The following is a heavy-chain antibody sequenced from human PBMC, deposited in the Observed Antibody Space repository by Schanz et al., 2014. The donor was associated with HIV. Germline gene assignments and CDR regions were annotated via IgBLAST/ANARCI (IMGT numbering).Heavy chain of an antibody. V-gene: IGHV3-23*01. D-gene: IGHD2-15*01. CDR1: GFPFSNFA. J-gene: IGHJ4*02. CDR3: AKVVRFAMVTAPYYFDS. Sequence: EEHLLESGGDLIQPGGSLRLSCVASGFPFSNFAMSWVRQDPGRGLEWVSAISTGGERTFYADSVKGRFTISRDNSKNTLYLQMNSLRAEDTAVYYCAKVVRFAMVTAPYYFDSWGQGTLVTVSS. CDR2: ISTGGERT.